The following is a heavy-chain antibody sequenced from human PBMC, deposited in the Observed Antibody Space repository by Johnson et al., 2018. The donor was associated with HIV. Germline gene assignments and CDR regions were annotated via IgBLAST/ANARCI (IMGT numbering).Heavy chain of an antibody. CDR1: GFTVSNNY. CDR3: ARVLSWWSGAFDL. Sequence: VYLVESGGVVVQPGGSLRLSCAASGFTVSNNYMSWVRQAPGKGLEWVSILHSDGSTFNTDSVKGRFTISSDNSKNTLYLQMNSLRAEDTAVYYCARVLSWWSGAFDLWGQGTMVTVSS. V-gene: IGHV3-53*01. CDR2: LHSDGST. D-gene: IGHD2-21*01. J-gene: IGHJ3*01.